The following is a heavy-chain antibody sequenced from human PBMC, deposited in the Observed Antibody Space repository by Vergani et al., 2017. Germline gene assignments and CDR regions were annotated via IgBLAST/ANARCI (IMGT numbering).Heavy chain of an antibody. CDR1: GGSITSSSYY. D-gene: IGHD3-9*01. J-gene: IGHJ4*02. CDR2: IYHNGGA. CDR3: ARTESFILRYFHWAL. Sequence: QLHLQESGPGLVKPSETLSLTCTVSGGSITSSSYYWGWIRQPPGKGLEWIGNIYHNGGAYYNPSLKGRVTISVDTSKNHFSLEVTCVTAADTAIYFCARTESFILRYFHWALWGQGTLVTVSS. V-gene: IGHV4-39*01.